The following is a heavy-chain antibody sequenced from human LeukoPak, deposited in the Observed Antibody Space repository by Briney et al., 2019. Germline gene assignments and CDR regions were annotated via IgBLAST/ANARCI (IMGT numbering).Heavy chain of an antibody. V-gene: IGHV3-74*01. Sequence: PGGSLRLSCAASGFTFSNYWMHWVRQAPGKGLVWVSRINSDGSSISYADSVKGRFTLSRDNAKNTLYLQMNSLRAEDTAVYYCVRDGYRYGFHDYWGQGTLVTVSS. CDR2: INSDGSSI. D-gene: IGHD5-18*01. CDR3: VRDGYRYGFHDY. CDR1: GFTFSNYW. J-gene: IGHJ4*02.